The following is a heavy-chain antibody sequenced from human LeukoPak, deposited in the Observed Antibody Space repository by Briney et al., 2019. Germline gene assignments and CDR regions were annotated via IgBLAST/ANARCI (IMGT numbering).Heavy chain of an antibody. Sequence: PGGSLRLSCAASGFTFSSYAMSWVRQAPGKGLVWVSAISGSGGSTYYADSVKGRFTISRDNSKNTLYLQMNSLRAEDTAVYYCAKGGSYCGGDCYSDYWGQGTLVTVSS. J-gene: IGHJ4*02. CDR1: GFTFSSYA. V-gene: IGHV3-23*01. CDR3: AKGGSYCGGDCYSDY. D-gene: IGHD2-21*01. CDR2: ISGSGGST.